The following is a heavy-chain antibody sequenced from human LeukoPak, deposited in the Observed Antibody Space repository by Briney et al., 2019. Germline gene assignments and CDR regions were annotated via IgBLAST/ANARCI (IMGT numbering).Heavy chain of an antibody. CDR3: AKERDIVATIFLDY. D-gene: IGHD5-12*01. CDR1: GFTFSSYG. CDR2: IWYDGSNK. Sequence: PGGSLRLSCAASGFTFSSYGMHWVRQAPGKGLEWVAVIWYDGSNKYYADSVKGRFTISRDNSKNTLYLQMNSLRAEDTAVYYCAKERDIVATIFLDYWGQGTLVTVSS. V-gene: IGHV3-33*06. J-gene: IGHJ4*02.